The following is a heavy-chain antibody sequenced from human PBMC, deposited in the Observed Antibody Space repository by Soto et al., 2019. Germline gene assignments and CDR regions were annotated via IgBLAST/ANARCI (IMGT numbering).Heavy chain of an antibody. Sequence: DVQLLESGGGLVQPGGSLRLSCAASGFTFNAYAMTSVRQAPGKGLEWVSAIGGSGGNRYYAGSVRGRFTISRDNSKDTVDLQMNSLRVEDTAVYYCARVASDYINSVDHWGQGILVSVSS. CDR1: GFTFNAYA. V-gene: IGHV3-23*01. CDR3: ARVASDYINSVDH. D-gene: IGHD4-4*01. J-gene: IGHJ4*02. CDR2: IGGSGGNR.